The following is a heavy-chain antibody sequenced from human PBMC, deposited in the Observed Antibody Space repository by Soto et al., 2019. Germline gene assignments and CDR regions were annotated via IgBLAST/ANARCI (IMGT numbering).Heavy chain of an antibody. V-gene: IGHV3-23*01. J-gene: IGHJ4*01. CDR1: GFTFSSYA. CDR3: AKEQWLVHGGSDY. D-gene: IGHD6-19*01. Sequence: EVQLLESGGGLVQPGGSQRLSCAASGFTFSSYAMNWVRQAPGKGLEWVSVISGSGGSTYYTDSVKGRFTISRDNSKNTLYLQMNSLRAEDTAIYYCAKEQWLVHGGSDYWGQGTLVTISS. CDR2: ISGSGGST.